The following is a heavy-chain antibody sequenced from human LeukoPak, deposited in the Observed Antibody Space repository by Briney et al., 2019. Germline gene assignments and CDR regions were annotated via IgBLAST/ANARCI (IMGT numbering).Heavy chain of an antibody. D-gene: IGHD3-3*01. J-gene: IGHJ4*02. V-gene: IGHV3-30*03. CDR1: GFTFRTYN. CDR2: LSFHGSDQ. CDR3: AREEDFLDS. Sequence: TGGSLRLSCAACGFTFRTYNVSWVRQVPGKGVEWGSVLSFHGSDQYYADSEQRRLTISRDNSTAKVLLQSRHLREVDTAIFYCAREEDFLDSWGQGTLVIVPS.